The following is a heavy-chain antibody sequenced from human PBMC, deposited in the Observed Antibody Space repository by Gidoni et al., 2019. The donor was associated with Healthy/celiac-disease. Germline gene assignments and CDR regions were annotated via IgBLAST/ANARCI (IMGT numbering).Heavy chain of an antibody. J-gene: IGHJ4*02. V-gene: IGHV3-33*01. Sequence: QVQLVESGGGVVQPGRSLRLSCAASGFTFSSYGMHWVRQAPGKGLEWVAVIWYDGSNKYYADSVKGRFTISRDNSKNTLYLQMNSLRAEDTAVYYCARDSNYYDSSGPKDYWGQGTLVTVSS. CDR2: IWYDGSNK. CDR1: GFTFSSYG. CDR3: ARDSNYYDSSGPKDY. D-gene: IGHD3-22*01.